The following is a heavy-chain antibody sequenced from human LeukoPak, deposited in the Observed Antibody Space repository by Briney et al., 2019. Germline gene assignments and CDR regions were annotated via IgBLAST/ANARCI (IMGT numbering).Heavy chain of an antibody. V-gene: IGHV4-39*02. J-gene: IGHJ4*02. D-gene: IGHD5-18*01. Sequence: TSETLSLTCTVSGGSISSSSYYWGWIRQPPGKGLEWIGSIYYSGSTYYNPSLKSRVTISVDTSKNQFSLKLSSVTAADTAVYYCARDGYSYGGVIVPFDYWGQGTLVTVSS. CDR1: GGSISSSSYY. CDR3: ARDGYSYGGVIVPFDY. CDR2: IYYSGST.